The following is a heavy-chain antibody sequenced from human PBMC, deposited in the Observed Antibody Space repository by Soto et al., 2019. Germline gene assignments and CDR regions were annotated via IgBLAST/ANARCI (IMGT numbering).Heavy chain of an antibody. Sequence: APVKGSCKASGNTFTGYYMHWGRQAPGQRVEWMEWINPNSGGTNYAQKFQGWVTMTRDTSISTAYMELSRLRSDDTAVYYCARDLGCSSTSCPGNAFDIWGKGTMVTVSS. J-gene: IGHJ3*02. V-gene: IGHV1-2*04. CDR3: ARDLGCSSTSCPGNAFDI. CDR2: INPNSGGT. D-gene: IGHD2-2*01. CDR1: GNTFTGYY.